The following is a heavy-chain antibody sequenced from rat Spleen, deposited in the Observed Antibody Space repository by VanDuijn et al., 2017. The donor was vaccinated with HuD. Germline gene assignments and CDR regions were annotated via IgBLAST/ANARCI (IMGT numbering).Heavy chain of an antibody. J-gene: IGHJ2*01. CDR3: ARHPHTMGITLDY. D-gene: IGHD1-9*01. Sequence: EVQLVESGGGLVQPGRSLKLSCAASGFTFSNYYMAWVRQAPTKGLEWVATISYDGSSTYYRDSVKGRFTISRDNAKSTLYLQMDSLRSEDTATYYCARHPHTMGITLDYWGQGVMVTVSS. CDR2: ISYDGSST. CDR1: GFTFSNYY. V-gene: IGHV5-29*01.